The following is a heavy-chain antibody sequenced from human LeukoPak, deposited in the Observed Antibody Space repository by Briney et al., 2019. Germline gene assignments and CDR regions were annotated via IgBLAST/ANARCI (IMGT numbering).Heavy chain of an antibody. CDR1: GFTFSNNA. D-gene: IGHD6-13*01. CDR2: IRSDGTT. Sequence: PGGSLRLSCAASGFTFSNNAQSWFRQAPGKGLEWVSDIRSDGTTSYAESVKGRFTISRDNSKNTLYLQMNRLRAEDTALYYASGHGSNSYWGRGTLVTVSS. V-gene: IGHV3-23*01. J-gene: IGHJ4*02. CDR3: SGHGSNSY.